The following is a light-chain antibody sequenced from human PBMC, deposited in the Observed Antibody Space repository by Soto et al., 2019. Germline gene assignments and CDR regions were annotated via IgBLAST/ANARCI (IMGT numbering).Light chain of an antibody. CDR2: EAA. CDR1: SNDIGANNY. CDR3: TSYPSTTTLV. J-gene: IGLJ2*01. Sequence: QSALTQPASVSGFPGQSITISCTGTSNDIGANNYVSWYQHHPGKAPKILIYEAANRPSGVSHRFSGSKSGNTASLTISGLQAEDEADYFCTSYPSTTTLVFGGGTKLTVL. V-gene: IGLV2-14*01.